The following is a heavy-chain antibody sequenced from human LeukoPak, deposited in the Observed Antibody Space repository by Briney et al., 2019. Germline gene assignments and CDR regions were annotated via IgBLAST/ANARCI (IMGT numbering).Heavy chain of an antibody. CDR3: ARGSTTCRGGSCYSGSHLAY. V-gene: IGHV1-69*13. CDR1: GGTFTSYA. J-gene: IGHJ4*02. D-gene: IGHD2-15*01. Sequence: SVKLCCKAAGGTFTSYAISWVRQAPGQGLGGRGGSIPIFGTANYAQKFQGRVTITADESTSTASMELSSLRSEGTAVYYCARGSTTCRGGSCYSGSHLAYWGQGPRVTVSP. CDR2: SIPIFGTA.